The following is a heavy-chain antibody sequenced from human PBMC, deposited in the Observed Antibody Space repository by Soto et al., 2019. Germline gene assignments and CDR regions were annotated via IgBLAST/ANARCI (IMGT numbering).Heavy chain of an antibody. V-gene: IGHV1-69*01. Sequence: QVQLVQSGAEVKKPGSSVKVSCKASGGTFSRYDLSWVRQAPGQGPEWMGGIVPMFGTANYAQKFQGRVTITADESTSTAYMQLSSLRSEDTAVYYCARGVYYVSRGYYFFFWGQGTLVTVSS. D-gene: IGHD3-22*01. CDR3: ARGVYYVSRGYYFFF. J-gene: IGHJ4*02. CDR1: GGTFSRYD. CDR2: IVPMFGTA.